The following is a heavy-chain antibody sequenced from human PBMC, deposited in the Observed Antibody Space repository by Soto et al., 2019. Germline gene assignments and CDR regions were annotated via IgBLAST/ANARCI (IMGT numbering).Heavy chain of an antibody. CDR3: ARDPAPYCSGGSCYYYFDY. Sequence: QVQLVESGGGVVQPGRSLRLSCAASGFTFSSYGMHWVRQAPGKGLEWVAVIWYDGSNKYYADSVKGRFTISRDNSKNTLYLQMNSLRAEDTAVYCCARDPAPYCSGGSCYYYFDYWGQGTLVTVSS. CDR2: IWYDGSNK. J-gene: IGHJ4*02. CDR1: GFTFSSYG. D-gene: IGHD2-15*01. V-gene: IGHV3-33*01.